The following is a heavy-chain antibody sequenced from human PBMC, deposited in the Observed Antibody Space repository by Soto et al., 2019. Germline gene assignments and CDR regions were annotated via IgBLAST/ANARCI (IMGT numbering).Heavy chain of an antibody. CDR3: ARGGAVATTAHFDH. D-gene: IGHD5-12*01. Sequence: KTSETLSLTCTVSGDSINNYYWSWTRLPAGKGLEWIGRIYSNGNTYYNPSLKSRVSMSVDTSKNQFSLILTTVTAADTAVYYCARGGAVATTAHFDHWGQGTLVTVSS. CDR2: IYSNGNT. V-gene: IGHV4-4*07. J-gene: IGHJ4*02. CDR1: GDSINNYY.